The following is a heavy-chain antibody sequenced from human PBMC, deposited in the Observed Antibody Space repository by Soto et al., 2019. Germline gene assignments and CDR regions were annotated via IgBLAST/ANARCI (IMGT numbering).Heavy chain of an antibody. CDR1: GFSFSDYF. J-gene: IGHJ5*01. Sequence: ASVKVSCKASGFSFSDYFMHWVRQAPGQGLEWMGIINPSSDNRNYAQKFQGRVTITRDTSTSTVYMDLGSLRYEDTAVYYCARYNSQNCGTSATSSCFDSWGQGTPVTVSS. CDR2: INPSSDNR. CDR3: ARYNSQNCGTSATSSCFDS. V-gene: IGHV1-46*01. D-gene: IGHD1-26*01.